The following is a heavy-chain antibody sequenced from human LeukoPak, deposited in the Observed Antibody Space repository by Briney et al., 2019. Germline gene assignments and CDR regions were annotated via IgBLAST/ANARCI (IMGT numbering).Heavy chain of an antibody. J-gene: IGHJ4*02. Sequence: GGSLRLSCAASGFTFNIFDLHWVRQAPGKGLEWVAFIPDDGGNKYYADSVKGRFTISRDNSKNTLYLQMNTLRAEDTAVYYCAGEPWSSCTSIMCPVDFWGQGTLVTVSS. V-gene: IGHV3-30-3*01. CDR3: AGEPWSSCTSIMCPVDF. CDR2: IPDDGGNK. CDR1: GFTFNIFD. D-gene: IGHD2-8*01.